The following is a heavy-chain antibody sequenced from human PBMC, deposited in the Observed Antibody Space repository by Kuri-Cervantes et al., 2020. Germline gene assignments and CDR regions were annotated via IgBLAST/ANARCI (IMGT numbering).Heavy chain of an antibody. D-gene: IGHD3-10*01. CDR1: GFTFSSYW. CDR3: ARGGRGEDYFDY. J-gene: IGHJ4*02. Sequence: GESLKISCAASGFTFSSYWMSWVRQAPGKGLEWVANIKQDGSEKYYADSVKGRFTISRDNSKNTLYLQMNSLRAEGTAVYYCARGGRGEDYFDYWGQGTLVTVSS. CDR2: IKQDGSEK. V-gene: IGHV3-7*03.